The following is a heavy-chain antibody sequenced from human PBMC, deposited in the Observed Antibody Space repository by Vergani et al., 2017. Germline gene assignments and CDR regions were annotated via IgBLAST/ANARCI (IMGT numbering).Heavy chain of an antibody. V-gene: IGHV4-34*01. CDR3: ARYSGRRGIDY. D-gene: IGHD1-26*01. CDR2: INHSGST. CDR1: GGSFSGYY. J-gene: IGHJ4*02. Sequence: QVQLQQWGAGLLKPSETLSLTCAVYGGSFSGYYWSWIRQPPGKGLEWIGEINHSGSTNYNPSLTSRVTISVDTSKNQFSLNLSSVTAADAAVYYCARYSGRRGIDYWGQGTLVTVSS.